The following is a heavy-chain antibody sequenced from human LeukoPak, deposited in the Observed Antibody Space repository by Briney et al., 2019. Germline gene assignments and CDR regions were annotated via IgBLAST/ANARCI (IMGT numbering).Heavy chain of an antibody. CDR3: ARDRYGSGSSYGPALAFDI. D-gene: IGHD3-10*01. Sequence: GGSLRLSCEATGFTLISYSINWVRQAPGKGLEWISYISTSTSPIYYAESVKGRFTISRDNAKNSLYLQMNSLRADETAVYYCARDRYGSGSSYGPALAFDIWGQGTMVTVSS. CDR2: ISTSTSPI. CDR1: GFTLISYS. V-gene: IGHV3-48*01. J-gene: IGHJ3*02.